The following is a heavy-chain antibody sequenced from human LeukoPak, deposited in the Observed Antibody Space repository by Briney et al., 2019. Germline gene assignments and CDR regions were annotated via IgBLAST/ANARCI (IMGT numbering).Heavy chain of an antibody. J-gene: IGHJ6*02. D-gene: IGHD5-12*01. CDR2: IYYSGST. Sequence: PSETLSFTCTVSGGSISSYYWSWIRQPPGKGLEWIGYIYYSGSTNYNPSLKSRVTISVDTSKNQFSLKLSSVTAADTAVYYCARTVEIDYYYGMDVWGQGTTVTVSS. V-gene: IGHV4-59*01. CDR3: ARTVEIDYYYGMDV. CDR1: GGSISSYY.